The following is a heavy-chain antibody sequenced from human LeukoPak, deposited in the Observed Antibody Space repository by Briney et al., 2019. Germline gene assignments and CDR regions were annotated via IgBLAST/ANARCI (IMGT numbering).Heavy chain of an antibody. CDR2: TYYRSKWYN. CDR1: GDSVSSNSAA. CDR3: ARIAHISSGWGLFDY. J-gene: IGHJ4*02. V-gene: IGHV6-1*01. Sequence: SQTLPLTCAISGDSVSSNSAAWNWIRQSPSRGLGWLGRTYYRSKWYNDYAVSVKSRVTINPDTSKNQFSLKLNSVTAADTAVYYCARIAHISSGWGLFDYWGQGTLVTVSS. D-gene: IGHD6-19*01.